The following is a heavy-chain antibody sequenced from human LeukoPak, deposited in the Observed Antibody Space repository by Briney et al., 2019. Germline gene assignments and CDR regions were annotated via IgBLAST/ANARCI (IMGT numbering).Heavy chain of an antibody. D-gene: IGHD3-16*01. CDR2: INDGNGNT. V-gene: IGHV1-3*01. J-gene: IGHJ4*02. CDR3: ANYGVVLATYGSPSPFVY. CDR1: GYTFTSYA. Sequence: ASVKVSCKASGYTFTSYAMHWVRQAPGQRLEWMGWINDGNGNTKYSQKFQGRVTMTRDTSTSTVYMELSSLRSEDTAVYYCANYGVVLATYGSPSPFVYWGQGTLVTVSS.